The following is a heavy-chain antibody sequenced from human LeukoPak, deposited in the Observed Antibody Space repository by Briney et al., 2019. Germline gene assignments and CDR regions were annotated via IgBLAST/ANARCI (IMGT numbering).Heavy chain of an antibody. J-gene: IGHJ5*02. CDR3: AREGRFRKGGGFDP. D-gene: IGHD3-3*01. CDR1: EFTFSSYW. V-gene: IGHV3-7*01. Sequence: GGSLRLSCAASEFTFSSYWMTWVRQAPGKVLEWVANVNQDGREKYYMDSVKGRFTISRDNAKNSLYLQMDSLRAEDTAVYYCAREGRFRKGGGFDPWGQGTLVTVSS. CDR2: VNQDGREK.